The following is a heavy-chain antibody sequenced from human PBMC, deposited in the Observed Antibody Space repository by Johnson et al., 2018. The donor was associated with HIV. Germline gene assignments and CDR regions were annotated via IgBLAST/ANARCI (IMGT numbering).Heavy chain of an antibody. CDR2: IKSKTDGGTT. D-gene: IGHD5-24*01. V-gene: IGHV3-15*01. J-gene: IGHJ3*02. CDR3: VRARQRWLQWDAFDI. Sequence: MQLVESGGGLVQPGGSLRLSCAASGFTFSSYAMSWVRQAPGKGLEWVGRIKSKTDGGTTDYAAPVKGRFTISRDDSKNTLYLQMNSLRAEDTAVHYCVRARQRWLQWDAFDIWGQGTMVTVSS. CDR1: GFTFSSYA.